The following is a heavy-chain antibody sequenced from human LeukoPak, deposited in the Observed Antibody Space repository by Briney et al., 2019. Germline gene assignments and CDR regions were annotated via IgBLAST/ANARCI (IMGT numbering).Heavy chain of an antibody. V-gene: IGHV1-69*13. CDR3: ARDYGSGSYRFDY. CDR2: IIPIFGTT. J-gene: IGHJ4*02. CDR1: GGTFSSYA. D-gene: IGHD3-10*01. Sequence: SVKVSCKTSGGTFSSYAISWVRQAPGQGLEWMGGIIPIFGTTNYAQKFQGRVTLTADESTSTAYMELSSLRSEDTAVYYCARDYGSGSYRFDYWGQGTLVTVSS.